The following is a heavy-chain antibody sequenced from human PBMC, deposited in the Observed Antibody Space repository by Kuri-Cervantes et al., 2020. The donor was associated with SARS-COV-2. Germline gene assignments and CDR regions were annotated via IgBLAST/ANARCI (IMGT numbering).Heavy chain of an antibody. CDR2: INPNSGGT. CDR1: GYTFTGYY. Sequence: ASVKVSCKASGYTFTGYYMHWVRQAPGQGLEWMGWINPNSGGTNYAQKFQGRVTITTDESTSTAYMELSSLRSEDTAVYYCAREDWNDAGVFDYWGQGTLVTVSS. V-gene: IGHV1-2*02. CDR3: AREDWNDAGVFDY. D-gene: IGHD1-1*01. J-gene: IGHJ4*02.